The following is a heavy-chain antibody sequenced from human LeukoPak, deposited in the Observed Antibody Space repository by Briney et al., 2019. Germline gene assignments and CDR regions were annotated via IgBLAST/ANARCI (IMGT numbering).Heavy chain of an antibody. CDR2: ISGSGGST. D-gene: IGHD3-22*01. CDR1: GFTFSSYA. V-gene: IGHV3-23*01. J-gene: IGHJ3*02. Sequence: GGSLRLSRAASGFTFSSYAMSWVRQAPGKGLEWVSAISGSGGSTYYADSVKGRFTISRDNSKNTLYLQMNSLRAEDTAVYYCAKSYYYDSSGYYYDAFDIWGQGTVVTVSS. CDR3: AKSYYYDSSGYYYDAFDI.